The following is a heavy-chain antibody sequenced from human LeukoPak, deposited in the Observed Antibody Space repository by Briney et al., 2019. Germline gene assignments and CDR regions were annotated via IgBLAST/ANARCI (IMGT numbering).Heavy chain of an antibody. CDR1: GGSLSSGGYS. V-gene: IGHV4-61*08. Sequence: SETLSLTCAVSGGSLSSGGYSWSWIRQPPGKGLEWIGYIFYSGSTNYNPSLKSRVTISVDTSKNQFSLKLSSVTAADTAVYYCAREGSITMIVVPIAGYFDYWGQGTLVTVSS. D-gene: IGHD3-22*01. CDR3: AREGSITMIVVPIAGYFDY. CDR2: IFYSGST. J-gene: IGHJ4*02.